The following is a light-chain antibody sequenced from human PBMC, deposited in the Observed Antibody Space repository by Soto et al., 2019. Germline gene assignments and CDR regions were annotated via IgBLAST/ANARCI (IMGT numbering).Light chain of an antibody. V-gene: IGKV3-11*01. CDR1: QSVSSY. CDR3: QQRSNWPPIT. Sequence: ERVLAESRGSLAFSRGERATLSCRASQSVSSYLAWYQQKPGQAPRLLIYDASNRATGIPARFSGSGSGTDFTLTISTLEPEDFAVYYCQQRSNWPPITFGQGTRLEIK. CDR2: DAS. J-gene: IGKJ5*01.